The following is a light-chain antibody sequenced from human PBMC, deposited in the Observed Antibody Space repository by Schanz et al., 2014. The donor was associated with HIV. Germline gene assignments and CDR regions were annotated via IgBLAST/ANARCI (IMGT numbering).Light chain of an antibody. CDR2: DND. CDR3: GTWDSSLSVWV. J-gene: IGLJ3*02. Sequence: QSVLTQPPSASGPPGQRVTISCSGSSSNIGSNTVNWYQQLPGTAPKLLIYDNDKRPSGIPDRFSGSKSGTSATLGITGLQTGDEADYYCGTWDSSLSVWVFGGGTKVTVL. CDR1: SSNIGSNT. V-gene: IGLV1-51*01.